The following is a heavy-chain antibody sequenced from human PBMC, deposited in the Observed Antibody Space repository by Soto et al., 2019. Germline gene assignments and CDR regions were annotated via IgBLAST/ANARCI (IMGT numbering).Heavy chain of an antibody. Sequence: SETLSLTCAVSGYSIGSGYYWGWIRQPPGKGLEWIGSIYHSGSTNYNPSLKSRVTMSVDTSKNQFSLKLSSVTAADTAVYYCARKSSAWSSDYWGQGTLVTVSS. J-gene: IGHJ4*02. CDR2: IYHSGST. V-gene: IGHV4-38-2*01. CDR1: GYSIGSGYY. D-gene: IGHD6-19*01. CDR3: ARKSSAWSSDY.